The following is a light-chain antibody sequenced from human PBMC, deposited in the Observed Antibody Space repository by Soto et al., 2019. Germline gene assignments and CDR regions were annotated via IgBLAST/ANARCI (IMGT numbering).Light chain of an antibody. CDR2: AAS. J-gene: IGKJ5*01. CDR3: QNYDSAPIT. Sequence: DIQMTQSPSSLSASVGDRFSITCLASQGISNYLAWYQQKPGKAPKVLIYAASTLQPGVPSRFSGSGSGTYFTLTINSLHPDDIATYFCQNYDSAPITFGQGTRLEIK. V-gene: IGKV1-27*01. CDR1: QGISNY.